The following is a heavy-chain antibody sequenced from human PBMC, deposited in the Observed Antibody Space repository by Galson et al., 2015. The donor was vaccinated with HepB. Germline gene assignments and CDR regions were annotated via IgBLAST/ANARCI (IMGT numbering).Heavy chain of an antibody. V-gene: IGHV1-2*02. D-gene: IGHD6-13*01. J-gene: IGHJ4*02. CDR2: INPNSGGT. CDR3: ARVPVSSRIAAAGYFDY. Sequence: SVKVSCKASGYTFTGYYMHWVRQAPGQGLEWMGWINPNSGGTNYAQKFQGRVTMTRDTSISTAYMELSRLRSDNTAVYYCARVPVSSRIAAAGYFDYWGQGTLVTVSS. CDR1: GYTFTGYY.